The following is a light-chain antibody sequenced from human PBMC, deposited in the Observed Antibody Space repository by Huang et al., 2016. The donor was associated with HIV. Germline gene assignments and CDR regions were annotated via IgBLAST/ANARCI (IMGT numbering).Light chain of an antibody. J-gene: IGKJ1*01. V-gene: IGKV2-28*01. Sequence: DIVMTQSPLSLSVTPGEPASISCRSSQSLLHSNGYHYLDWYLHKAGQSPQLLISLASSRASGVPDRFSGSGSGTHFTLEISRVEAEDVGIYYCMQSLQSPWTFGQGTTVEVK. CDR1: QSLLHSNGYHY. CDR2: LAS. CDR3: MQSLQSPWT.